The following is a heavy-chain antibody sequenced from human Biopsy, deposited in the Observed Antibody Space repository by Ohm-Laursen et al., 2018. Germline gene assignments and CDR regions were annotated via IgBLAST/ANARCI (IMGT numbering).Heavy chain of an antibody. CDR1: GFSVSSYD. Sequence: SPRLSCSASGFSVSSYDMNWVRQAPGKGLEWISYISETSSHIYDADSVRGRFTVARDIAKNSLYLQLNSLRVEDTAVYYCARDSSRRARDGGMDVWGQGTTVTVSS. D-gene: IGHD6-6*01. CDR3: ARDSSRRARDGGMDV. CDR2: ISETSSHI. J-gene: IGHJ6*02. V-gene: IGHV3-21*01.